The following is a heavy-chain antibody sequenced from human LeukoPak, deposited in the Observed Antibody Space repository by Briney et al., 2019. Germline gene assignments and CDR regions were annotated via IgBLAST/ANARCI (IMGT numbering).Heavy chain of an antibody. J-gene: IGHJ6*02. CDR1: GFTFSNFA. V-gene: IGHV3-23*01. D-gene: IGHD6-19*01. CDR3: AKGMGLAHYYFYGMDV. Sequence: GGSLRLSCAASGFTFSNFAVNWVRQAPGKGLEWVSVIGGGDGSIYYADSVKGRFTISRDNSKNTQYLQMTSLRAEDAAIYYCAKGMGLAHYYFYGMDVWGQGTTVTVSS. CDR2: IGGGDGSI.